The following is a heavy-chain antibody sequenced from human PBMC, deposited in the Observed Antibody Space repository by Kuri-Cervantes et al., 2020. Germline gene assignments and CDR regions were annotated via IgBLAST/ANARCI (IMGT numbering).Heavy chain of an antibody. CDR2: IKSDGSST. CDR1: GFTFTSYW. D-gene: IGHD5-18*01. V-gene: IGHV3-74*01. J-gene: IGHJ2*01. Sequence: GGSLRLSCEASGFTFTSYWMHWVRQAPGKGLVWVSHIKSDGSSTRYADSAKGRFTISRDNAKNSLYLQMNSLRAEDTAVYYCARDPSVDTAMVTGWYFDLWGRGTLVTVSS. CDR3: ARDPSVDTAMVTGWYFDL.